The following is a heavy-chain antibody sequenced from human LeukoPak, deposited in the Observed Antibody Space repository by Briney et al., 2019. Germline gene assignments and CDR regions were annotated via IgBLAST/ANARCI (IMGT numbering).Heavy chain of an antibody. J-gene: IGHJ6*02. V-gene: IGHV1-2*02. D-gene: IGHD6-6*01. CDR3: ARARYSSSSPHYYYYYGMDV. CDR2: INPNSGGT. CDR1: GYTFTGYY. Sequence: ASVKVSCKASGYTFTGYYMHWVRQAPGQGLEWMGWINPNSGGTNYAQKFQGRVTMTRDTPISTAYMELSRLRSDDTAVYYCARARYSSSSPHYYYYYGMDVWGQGTTVTVSS.